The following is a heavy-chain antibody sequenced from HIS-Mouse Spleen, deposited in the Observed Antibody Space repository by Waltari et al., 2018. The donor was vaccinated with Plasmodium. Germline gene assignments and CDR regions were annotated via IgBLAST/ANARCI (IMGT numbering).Heavy chain of an antibody. D-gene: IGHD3-3*01. V-gene: IGHV4-59*01. J-gene: IGHJ4*02. Sequence: QVQLQESGPGLVKPSETLSLTCTVSGGSISSYYWSWIRQPPGKGLEWIGYIYYSGSTNDHPSPKSGVTISVDTSKNQFSLKLSSVTAADTAVYYWARVPYLEWLLYFDYWGQGTLVTVSS. CDR2: IYYSGST. CDR1: GGSISSYY. CDR3: ARVPYLEWLLYFDY.